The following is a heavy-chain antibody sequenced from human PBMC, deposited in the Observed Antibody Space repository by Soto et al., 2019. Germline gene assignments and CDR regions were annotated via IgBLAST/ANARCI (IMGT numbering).Heavy chain of an antibody. CDR3: ARKVLGSTSRTDYWDFDL. CDR2: ISGGGDRT. V-gene: IGHV3-23*01. CDR1: GFTFISYA. D-gene: IGHD3-16*01. J-gene: IGHJ2*01. Sequence: EVQLLESGGGLVQPGGSLRLSCVGSGFTFISYAMNWVRQAPGKGLEWVSGISGGGDRTFDADSVKGRFTISRDNSKNTVNLQMNSLRADDTAVYYCARKVLGSTSRTDYWDFDLWGRGTLVTVSS.